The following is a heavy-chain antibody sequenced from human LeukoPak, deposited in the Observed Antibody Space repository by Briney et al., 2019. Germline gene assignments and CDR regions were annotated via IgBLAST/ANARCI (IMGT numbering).Heavy chain of an antibody. CDR1: GGSISSSNW. V-gene: IGHV4-4*02. Sequence: KPSETLSLTCAVSGGSISSSNWWSWVHQPPGKGLEWIGEIYHSGSTNYNPSLKSRVTISVDKSKNQFSLKLSSVTAADTAVYYCAREVDTAMVRYFDYWGQGTLVTVSS. CDR3: AREVDTAMVRYFDY. D-gene: IGHD5-18*01. J-gene: IGHJ4*02. CDR2: IYHSGST.